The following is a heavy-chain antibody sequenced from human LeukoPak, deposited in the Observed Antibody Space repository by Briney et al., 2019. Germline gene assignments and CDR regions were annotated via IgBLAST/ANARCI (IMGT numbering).Heavy chain of an antibody. CDR1: GFTISSYA. CDR2: ITGSGGST. D-gene: IGHD2-15*01. CDR3: ANVREFGCSGGSCYGIDY. V-gene: IGHV3-23*01. Sequence: GGSLRLSCAASGFTISSYAKSWVRQAPGKGLEWVSAITGSGGSTYYADSVKGRFTISRDNSKNTLYLQMNSLRAEDSAVYYCANVREFGCSGGSCYGIDYWGQGTLVTVSS. J-gene: IGHJ4*02.